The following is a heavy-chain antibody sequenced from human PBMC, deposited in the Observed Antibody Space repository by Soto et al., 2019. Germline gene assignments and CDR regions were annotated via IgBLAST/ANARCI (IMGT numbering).Heavy chain of an antibody. V-gene: IGHV3-21*01. CDR3: ARDPPAAGWFTDWFDP. CDR1: GFTCSRYS. CDR2: ISSSSSYI. D-gene: IGHD6-19*01. J-gene: IGHJ5*02. Sequence: GGSVRISCAASGFTCSRYSMNWVGQSPGKGLEWVSSISSSSSYIYYADSVKGRFTISRDNAKNSLYLQMNSLRAEDTAVYYCARDPPAAGWFTDWFDPWGQGTLVTVSS.